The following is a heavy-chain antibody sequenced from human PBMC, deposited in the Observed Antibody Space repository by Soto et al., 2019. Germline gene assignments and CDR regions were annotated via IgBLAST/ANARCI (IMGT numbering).Heavy chain of an antibody. CDR2: IWFDGSDK. CDR1: GFTFNNYA. J-gene: IGHJ6*02. D-gene: IGHD2-15*01. CDR3: VRPGGYCSGGKCPYNSNAMDV. V-gene: IGHV3-33*01. Sequence: GGSLRLSCVASGFTFNNYAMYWVRRAPGEGLEWVAVIWFDGSDKYYADSVKGRFTISRDNSKNTLYLQMSGLRVEDTAVYYCVRPGGYCSGGKCPYNSNAMDVWGQGTTVTVSS.